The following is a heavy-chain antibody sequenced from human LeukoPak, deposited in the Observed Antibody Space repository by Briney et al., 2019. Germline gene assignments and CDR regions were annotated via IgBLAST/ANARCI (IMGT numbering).Heavy chain of an antibody. Sequence: GGSLRLSCAASGFTFDDYGMSWVRQAPGKGLEWVGFIRSKAYGGTTEYAASVKGRFTISRDDSKSIAYLQMNNLKTADTAVYYCSRFYDSSGYSVWGQGTTVTVSS. CDR1: GFTFDDYG. V-gene: IGHV3-49*04. CDR2: IRSKAYGGTT. D-gene: IGHD3-22*01. J-gene: IGHJ6*02. CDR3: SRFYDSSGYSV.